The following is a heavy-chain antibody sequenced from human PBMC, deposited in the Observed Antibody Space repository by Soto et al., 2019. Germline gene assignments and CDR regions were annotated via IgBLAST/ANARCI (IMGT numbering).Heavy chain of an antibody. J-gene: IGHJ5*02. V-gene: IGHV3-7*01. CDR1: GFTFSSYW. Sequence: EVQLVESGGGLVQPGGSLRLSCAASGFTFSSYWMSWVRQAPGKGLEWVANIKQDGSEKYYVDSVKGRFTISRDNAKNSLYLQMNSLRAEVTAVYYCARPHYDILTGSLDWFDPWGQGTLVTVSS. CDR2: IKQDGSEK. D-gene: IGHD3-9*01. CDR3: ARPHYDILTGSLDWFDP.